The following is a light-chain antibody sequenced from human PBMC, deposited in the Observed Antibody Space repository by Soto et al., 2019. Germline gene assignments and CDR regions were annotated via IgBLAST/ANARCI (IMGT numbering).Light chain of an antibody. CDR3: HQYYSLPYT. Sequence: DIVMTQSPDSLAVSLGERATINCRSSQSVLYSSNNKNYLAWYQQKPGHPPKLLIYWTSTRESGVPDRFSGIGSRTDLPLTISSLQAEDVAVYYCHQYYSLPYTFGQGTKLEIK. CDR2: WTS. V-gene: IGKV4-1*01. CDR1: QSVLYSSNNKNY. J-gene: IGKJ2*01.